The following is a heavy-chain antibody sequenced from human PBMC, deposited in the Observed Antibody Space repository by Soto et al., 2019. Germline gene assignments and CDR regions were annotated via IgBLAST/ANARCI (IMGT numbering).Heavy chain of an antibody. CDR1: GFTFSSYW. CDR2: IKQDGSEK. CDR3: ARDYCSGGSCYSYWYFDL. D-gene: IGHD2-15*01. Sequence: EVQLVESGGGLVQPGGSLRLSCAASGFTFSSYWMSWVRQAPGKGLEWVANIKQDGSEKYYVDSVKGRFTISRDNAKNSLYLQMNSLRAEDTAVYYCARDYCSGGSCYSYWYFDLRGRGTLVTVSS. J-gene: IGHJ2*01. V-gene: IGHV3-7*01.